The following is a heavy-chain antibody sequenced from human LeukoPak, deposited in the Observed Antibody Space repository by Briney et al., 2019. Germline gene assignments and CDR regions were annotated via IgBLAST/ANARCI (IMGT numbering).Heavy chain of an antibody. J-gene: IGHJ4*02. CDR2: MSPNSGDT. D-gene: IGHD1-1*01. V-gene: IGHV1-8*01. CDR1: GYTFTNLD. Sequence: LEASVKVSCKTSGYTFTNLDISWLRQAPGQGLEWMGWMSPNSGDTGYAQKFQGRVSMTRDIFKSTAYMEMSSLRSEDTAIYYCASNPPNTGDFYYWGLGTLVTVSS. CDR3: ASNPPNTGDFYY.